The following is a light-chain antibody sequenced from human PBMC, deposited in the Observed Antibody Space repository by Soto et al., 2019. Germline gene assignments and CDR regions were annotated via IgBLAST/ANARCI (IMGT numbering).Light chain of an antibody. CDR2: AAS. V-gene: IGKV1-27*01. Sequence: DFQLAQSPSSLSPSVGDRVTITCRASQHIMNDLAWYQQKPGKPPRLLISAASTLQSGVPSRFSASGFGTEFTLTISSLQPEDAATYYCHKYNSLPPTFGGGTKVDIK. CDR1: QHIMND. J-gene: IGKJ4*01. CDR3: HKYNSLPPT.